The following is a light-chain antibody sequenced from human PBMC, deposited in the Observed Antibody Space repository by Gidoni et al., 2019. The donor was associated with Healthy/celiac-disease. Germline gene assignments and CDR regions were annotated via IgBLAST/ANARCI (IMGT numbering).Light chain of an antibody. CDR1: QSVSSY. Sequence: EIVLPQYPATLSLSRGERATLSCRASQSVSSYLAWYQQNPGQAPRLLIYDASNRATGIPARFSGSGSGTDFTLTISSLEPEDFAVYYCQQRSNWPPLTFXGXTKVXIK. V-gene: IGKV3-11*01. CDR3: QQRSNWPPLT. CDR2: DAS. J-gene: IGKJ4*01.